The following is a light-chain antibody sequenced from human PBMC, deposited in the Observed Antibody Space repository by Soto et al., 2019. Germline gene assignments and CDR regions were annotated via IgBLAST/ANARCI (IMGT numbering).Light chain of an antibody. V-gene: IGKV1-39*01. CDR3: QQSYNSPWT. J-gene: IGKJ1*01. Sequence: DIQMTQSPSSLSASVGDRVTITCRASQSISTYLNWYQHKPGKAPKLLIYDASSLQSGVSSRFSGSGSGTDVTLTISGLQPEDLATYFCQQSYNSPWTFGQGTRVEIK. CDR2: DAS. CDR1: QSISTY.